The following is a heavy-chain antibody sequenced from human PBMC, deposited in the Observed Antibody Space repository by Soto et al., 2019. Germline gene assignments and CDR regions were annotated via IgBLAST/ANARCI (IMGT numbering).Heavy chain of an antibody. D-gene: IGHD2-21*02. CDR3: ARDRVVVTATHVPFDAFDI. CDR2: INPSGGST. V-gene: IGHV1-46*01. J-gene: IGHJ3*02. Sequence: ASVKVSCKASGYTFTSYYMHWVRQAPGQGLEWMGIINPSGGSTSYAQKFQGRVTMTRDTSTSTVYMELSSLRSEDTAVYYCARDRVVVTATHVPFDAFDIWGQGTMVTVSS. CDR1: GYTFTSYY.